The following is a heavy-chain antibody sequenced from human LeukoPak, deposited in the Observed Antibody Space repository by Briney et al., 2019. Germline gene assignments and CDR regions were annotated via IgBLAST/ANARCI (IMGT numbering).Heavy chain of an antibody. Sequence: PGGSLRLSCAASGFTFRSYWMSWVRQAPGKGLEWVANIKQDGSEKYYVDSVKGRFTISRDNAKNSLYLQMNSLRAEDTAVFYCSRTGYFDIWDQGTMVTVSS. CDR2: IKQDGSEK. CDR1: GFTFRSYW. J-gene: IGHJ3*02. V-gene: IGHV3-7*04. D-gene: IGHD2-15*01. CDR3: SRTGYFDI.